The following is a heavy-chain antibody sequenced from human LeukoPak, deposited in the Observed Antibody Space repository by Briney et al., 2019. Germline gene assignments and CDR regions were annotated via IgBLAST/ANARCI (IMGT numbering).Heavy chain of an antibody. J-gene: IGHJ4*02. V-gene: IGHV4-59*08. CDR1: GGSISSYY. CDR3: ARTYSYAYPFDY. Sequence: SETLSLTCTVSGGSISSYYWSWIRQPPGKGLEWIGYIYYSGSTNYNPSLKSRVTISVDTSKNQFSLKLSSVTAADTAVYYCARTYSYAYPFDYWRQGTLVTVSS. D-gene: IGHD5-18*01. CDR2: IYYSGST.